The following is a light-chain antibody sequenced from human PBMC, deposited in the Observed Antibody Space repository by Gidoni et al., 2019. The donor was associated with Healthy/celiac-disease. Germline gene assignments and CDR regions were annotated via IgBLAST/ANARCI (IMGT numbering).Light chain of an antibody. Sequence: EIAMTQSPATLSVSPGARATLSCRASQSVSSNLAWYQQKPGQAPRLLIYGASTRATGIPARFSGSGSGTEFTLTISSLQSEDFAVYYCRQYNNWPRTFGQGTKVEIK. CDR3: RQYNNWPRT. CDR1: QSVSSN. CDR2: GAS. V-gene: IGKV3-15*01. J-gene: IGKJ1*01.